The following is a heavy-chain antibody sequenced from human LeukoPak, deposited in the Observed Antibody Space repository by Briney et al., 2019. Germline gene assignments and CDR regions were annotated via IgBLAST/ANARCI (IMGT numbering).Heavy chain of an antibody. J-gene: IGHJ6*02. CDR1: GGTFSSYA. Sequence: RAASVKVSCKASGGTFSSYAISWVRQAPGQGLEWMGSIIPILGIANYAQKFQGRVTITADKSTSTAYMELSSLRSEDTAVYYCARAYYNWNDQPTYYYYYGMDVWGQGTTVTVSS. CDR3: ARAYYNWNDQPTYYYYYGMDV. CDR2: IIPILGIA. D-gene: IGHD1-20*01. V-gene: IGHV1-69*04.